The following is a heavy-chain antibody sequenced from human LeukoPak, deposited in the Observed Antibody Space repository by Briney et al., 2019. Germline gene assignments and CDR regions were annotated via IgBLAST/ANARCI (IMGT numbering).Heavy chain of an antibody. CDR2: ISSGGNT. CDR3: ARERGQIAAARLHH. D-gene: IGHD6-13*01. CDR1: GFSVISNS. J-gene: IGHJ5*02. Sequence: PGGSLRLSCAASGFSVISNSMSWVRQAPGKGLQWVSTISSGGNTYYADSVKGRFTISRHNPKNTLFLQMNSLRDEDTAVYYCARERGQIAAARLHHWGQGTLVTVSS. V-gene: IGHV3-53*04.